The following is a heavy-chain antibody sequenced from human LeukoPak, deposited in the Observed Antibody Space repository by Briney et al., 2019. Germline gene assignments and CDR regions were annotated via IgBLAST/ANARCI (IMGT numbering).Heavy chain of an antibody. V-gene: IGHV4-39*07. D-gene: IGHD3-3*01. CDR1: GGSISSSSYY. CDR3: ARVSAGDFWSGYYDY. Sequence: SETLSLTCTVSGGSISSSSYYWGWIRQPPGKGLEWIGSIYYSGSTYYNPSLKSRVTISVDTSKNQFSLKLSSVTAADTAVYYCARVSAGDFWSGYYDYWGQGTLVTVSS. J-gene: IGHJ4*02. CDR2: IYYSGST.